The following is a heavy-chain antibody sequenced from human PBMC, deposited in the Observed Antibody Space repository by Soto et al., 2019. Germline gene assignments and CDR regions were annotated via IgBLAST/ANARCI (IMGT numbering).Heavy chain of an antibody. J-gene: IGHJ3*02. CDR1: GFTVSSNY. Sequence: GGSLRLSCAASGFTVSSNYMSWVRQAPGKGLEWVSVIYSGGSTYYADSGKGRFTISRHNSKNKLYLQMNRLRDEDTAVYDCARDPLGYCSGGSCPRDAFDIWGQGTMVTVSS. CDR2: IYSGGST. V-gene: IGHV3-53*04. D-gene: IGHD2-15*01. CDR3: ARDPLGYCSGGSCPRDAFDI.